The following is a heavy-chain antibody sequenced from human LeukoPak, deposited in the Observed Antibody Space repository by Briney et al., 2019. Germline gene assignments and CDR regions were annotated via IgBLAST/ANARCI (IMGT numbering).Heavy chain of an antibody. CDR1: GYTFTSYG. Sequence: GASVKVSCKASGYTFTSYGISWVRQAPGQGLEWMGWISAYNGNTNYAQKVQGRVTMTTDTSTSTVYMELRSLRSDDTAVYYCARDLDIVVVAAALRHYGLDVWGQGTTVTVSS. V-gene: IGHV1-18*01. D-gene: IGHD2-15*01. J-gene: IGHJ6*02. CDR3: ARDLDIVVVAAALRHYGLDV. CDR2: ISAYNGNT.